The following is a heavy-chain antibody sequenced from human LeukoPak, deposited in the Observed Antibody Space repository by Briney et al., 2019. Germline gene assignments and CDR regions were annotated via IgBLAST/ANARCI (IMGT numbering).Heavy chain of an antibody. D-gene: IGHD3-16*01. J-gene: IGHJ4*02. Sequence: GGSLRLSCAASGFTLSTYSTNWVRQAPGKGLEWVSSISWGGSNIYYADSVKGRFTISRDNAKNSLYLQMNSLRAEDTAVYYCARDGGSHYFDFWGQGTLVSVSS. V-gene: IGHV3-21*04. CDR1: GFTLSTYS. CDR3: ARDGGSHYFDF. CDR2: ISWGGSNI.